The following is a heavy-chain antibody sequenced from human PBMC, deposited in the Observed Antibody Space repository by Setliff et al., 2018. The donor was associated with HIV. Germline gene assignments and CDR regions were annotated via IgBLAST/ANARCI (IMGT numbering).Heavy chain of an antibody. V-gene: IGHV4-59*08. CDR1: GGSISNYY. CDR2: GYYSGIT. D-gene: IGHD2-21*02. J-gene: IGHJ4*02. CDR3: ARSSRGSLRDLDY. Sequence: LSLTCTVSGGSISNYYWSWIRQPPGKGLEWIGCGYYSGITHYDPSLKSRVSISADASKNQFSLRLNSVTVADTAVYFCARSSRGSLRDLDYWGPGTLVTVSS.